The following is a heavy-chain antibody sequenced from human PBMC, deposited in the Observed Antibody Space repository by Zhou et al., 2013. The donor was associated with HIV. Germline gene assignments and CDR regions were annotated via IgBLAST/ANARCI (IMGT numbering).Heavy chain of an antibody. CDR2: INPSGGST. V-gene: IGHV1-46*01. Sequence: QVQLVQSGSEVKKPGSSVKVSCKASGYTFSGFYIHWVRQAPGQGLEWMGIINPSGGSTSYAQKFQGRVTMTRDTSTSTVYMELSSLRSEDTAVYYCARGHYGSDYYYYYYMDVWGKGTTVTVSS. CDR3: ARGHYGSDYYYYYYMDV. CDR1: GYTFSGFY. J-gene: IGHJ6*03. D-gene: IGHD3-10*01.